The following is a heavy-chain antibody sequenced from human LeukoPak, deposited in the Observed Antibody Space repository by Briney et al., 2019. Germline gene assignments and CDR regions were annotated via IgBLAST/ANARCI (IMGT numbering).Heavy chain of an antibody. CDR2: MSYDGSNK. J-gene: IGHJ3*02. Sequence: GALRLSCAASGFTFSTYAMHWVRQAPGKGLEWVALMSYDGSNKYYADSVKGRFTISRDNSNNMLYLQMNSLRAEDTAVYYCVRKFFYSSSWYDAFDIWGQGTMVTVSS. CDR3: VRKFFYSSSWYDAFDI. CDR1: GFTFSTYA. V-gene: IGHV3-30-3*01. D-gene: IGHD6-13*01.